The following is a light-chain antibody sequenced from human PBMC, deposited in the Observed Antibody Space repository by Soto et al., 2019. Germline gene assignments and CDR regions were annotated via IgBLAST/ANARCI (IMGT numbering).Light chain of an antibody. Sequence: EIVLTQSPDTLSLSPGERATLSCRASQSVDNYLAWYQQRPGQAPRLLIYDASNRASGIPARFSGSGSGTDFTLTISSLEPEYFAVYYCQQRSTGPPLSFGVGTKVDIK. V-gene: IGKV3-11*01. CDR1: QSVDNY. CDR2: DAS. J-gene: IGKJ4*01. CDR3: QQRSTGPPLS.